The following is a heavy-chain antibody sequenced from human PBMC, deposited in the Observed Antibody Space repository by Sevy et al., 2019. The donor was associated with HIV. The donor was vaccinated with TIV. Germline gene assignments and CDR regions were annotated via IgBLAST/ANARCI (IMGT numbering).Heavy chain of an antibody. CDR3: ARGRVGDSSSWYGAFDV. CDR1: GGSINSGGYS. V-gene: IGHV4-30-2*01. D-gene: IGHD6-13*01. CDR2: IFYSGAT. J-gene: IGHJ3*01. Sequence: SETLSLTCAVSGGSINSGGYSWSWIRQPPGKGLEWIGYIFYSGATYYIPSLQSRVSISVDMSKNQFSLNLRSVTAADTAVYYGARGRVGDSSSWYGAFDVWGQGTMVTVSS.